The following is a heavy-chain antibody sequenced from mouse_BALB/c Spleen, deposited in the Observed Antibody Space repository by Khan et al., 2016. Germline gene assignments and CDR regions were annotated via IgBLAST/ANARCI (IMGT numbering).Heavy chain of an antibody. CDR1: GFEFSSYG. CDR2: INPDSSTI. Sequence: EVKLLESGGGLVQPGGSLKLSCAASGFEFSSYGMSWVRQAPGKGLEWIGEINPDSSTINYTPSLKDKFIISRDNAKNTLYLQLSKVRSEDTARYYCRRLCYYGVSDYWGQGTTLTVSS. CDR3: RRLCYYGVSDY. V-gene: IGHV4-1*02. J-gene: IGHJ2*01. D-gene: IGHD1-1*02.